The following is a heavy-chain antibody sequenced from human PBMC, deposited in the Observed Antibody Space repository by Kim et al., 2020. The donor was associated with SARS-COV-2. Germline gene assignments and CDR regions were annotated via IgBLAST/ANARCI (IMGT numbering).Heavy chain of an antibody. Sequence: GGSLRLSCAASGITVSNNYMTWVRQAPGKGLEWVSVLYSAGDTYYADSVKGRFAISRDSSKNTVFLQMNNLRADDTAVYYCVRITSTDSFDIWGQGKMV. CDR1: GITVSNNY. V-gene: IGHV3-66*01. D-gene: IGHD3-10*01. CDR2: LYSAGDT. J-gene: IGHJ3*02. CDR3: VRITSTDSFDI.